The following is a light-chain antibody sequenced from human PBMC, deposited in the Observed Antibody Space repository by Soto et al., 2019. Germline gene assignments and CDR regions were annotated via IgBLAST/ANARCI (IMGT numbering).Light chain of an antibody. Sequence: EIVLTQSPGTLSLSPGERATLSCRASQSVSSSCLAWYQQKPGQAPRLLIYGASSRATAIPDSFSGSGYGTNFTLTISRLEPEDFSVYYWQQYGSSPGTFGQGTKVDI. CDR3: QQYGSSPGT. J-gene: IGKJ1*01. V-gene: IGKV3-20*01. CDR2: GAS. CDR1: QSVSSSC.